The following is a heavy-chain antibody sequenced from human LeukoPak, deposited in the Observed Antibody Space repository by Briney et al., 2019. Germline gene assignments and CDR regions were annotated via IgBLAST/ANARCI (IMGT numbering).Heavy chain of an antibody. CDR2: IYYTGRA. Sequence: SETLSLTCTVSGASISSTSDYWGCIRQPPGQGLEWIGTIYYTGRAYYNPSLKSRLTISVDMAKNQFSLKLNSMTATDTAIYYCARQRQHCDGGSCFPPDHWGHGTLVTVSS. D-gene: IGHD2-15*01. CDR3: ARQRQHCDGGSCFPPDH. J-gene: IGHJ4*01. CDR1: GASISSTSDY. V-gene: IGHV4-39*01.